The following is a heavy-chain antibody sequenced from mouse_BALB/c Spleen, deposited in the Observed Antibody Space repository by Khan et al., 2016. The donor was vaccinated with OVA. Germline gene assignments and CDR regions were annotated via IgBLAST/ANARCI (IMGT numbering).Heavy chain of an antibody. V-gene: IGHV1S56*01. J-gene: IGHJ3*01. CDR3: ARGGYGAFAY. CDR1: GYTFTSYY. D-gene: IGHD2-2*01. Sequence: VQLQQSGPELVKPGTSVRISCKASGYTFTSYYIHWVNQRPGQGLEWIGWIYPGNVNNNYNEKFKGKATLPADKSSSTAYMQLSSLTSEDSAVYFCARGGYGAFAYWGQGTLVTVSA. CDR2: IYPGNVNN.